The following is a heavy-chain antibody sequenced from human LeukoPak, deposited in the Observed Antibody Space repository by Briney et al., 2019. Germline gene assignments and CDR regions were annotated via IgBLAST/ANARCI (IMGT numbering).Heavy chain of an antibody. D-gene: IGHD3-10*01. J-gene: IGHJ3*02. V-gene: IGHV3-23*01. CDR2: ISGSGGST. CDR1: GFTFSSYA. CDR3: AKAPRYYYGSGSYGNAFDI. Sequence: GGSLRLSCAASGFTFSSYAMSWVRQAPGKELEWVSAISGSGGSTYYADSVKGRFTISRDNSKNTLYLQMNSLRAEDTAVYYCAKAPRYYYGSGSYGNAFDIWGQGTMVTVSS.